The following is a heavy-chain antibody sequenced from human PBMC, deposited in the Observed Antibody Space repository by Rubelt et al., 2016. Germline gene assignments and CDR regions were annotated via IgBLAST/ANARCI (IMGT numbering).Heavy chain of an antibody. D-gene: IGHD1/OR15-1a*01. CDR1: GFTFSRHG. CDR2: IWYDGSNQ. J-gene: IGHJ4*02. CDR3: ARDIAAVRLDQ. Sequence: QVQLVESGGGVVQPERSLRLSCAASGFTFSRHGMHWVRQAPGKGLEWVAVIWYDGSNQYYADSVKGRFTVSRDNSKNNLYLQMSSLGAEDTALYYCARDIAAVRLDQWGQGTLVTVSS. V-gene: IGHV3-33*01.